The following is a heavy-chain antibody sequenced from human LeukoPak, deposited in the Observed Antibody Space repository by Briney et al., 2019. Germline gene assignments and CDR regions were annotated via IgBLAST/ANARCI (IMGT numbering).Heavy chain of an antibody. CDR1: GFTFSSYW. Sequence: GGSLRLSCAASGFTFSSYWMHWVSQAQGKGLVWVSRINNDGSSTSYADSVKGRFTISRDNAKNTLYLQMNSLRAEDTAVYYCARGGSSSHMDVWGKGTTVTVSS. CDR3: ARGGSSSHMDV. J-gene: IGHJ6*03. V-gene: IGHV3-74*01. D-gene: IGHD6-6*01. CDR2: INNDGSST.